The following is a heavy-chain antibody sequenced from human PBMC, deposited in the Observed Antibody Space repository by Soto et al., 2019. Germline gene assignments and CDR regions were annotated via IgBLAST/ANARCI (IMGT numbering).Heavy chain of an antibody. CDR1: GGSISRSNW. V-gene: IGHV4-4*02. CDR3: ARATGMAPFDY. CDR2: IYHSGST. J-gene: IGHJ4*02. D-gene: IGHD5-18*01. Sequence: SETLSLTCAVSGGSISRSNWWSWVRQPPGKGLKWIGEIYHSGSTNYNPSLKSRVTISVDKSKNQFSLKLSSVTAADTAVYYCARATGMAPFDYGGQGTLVTVSS.